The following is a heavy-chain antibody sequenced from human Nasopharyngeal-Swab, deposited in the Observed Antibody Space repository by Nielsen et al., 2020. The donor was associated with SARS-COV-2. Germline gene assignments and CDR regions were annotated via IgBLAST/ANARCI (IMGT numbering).Heavy chain of an antibody. J-gene: IGHJ4*02. Sequence: SGPTLVKPTHTLTLTCTFSGFSLSTSGVGVGWIRQPPGKALEWLALIYWDDDKRYSPSLKSRLTITKDTSKNQVVLTMTNMDPVDTATYYCARLNSLGVVFDYWGQGTLVTVSS. CDR3: ARLNSLGVVFDY. CDR2: IYWDDDK. V-gene: IGHV2-5*02. CDR1: GFSLSTSGVG. D-gene: IGHD3-16*01.